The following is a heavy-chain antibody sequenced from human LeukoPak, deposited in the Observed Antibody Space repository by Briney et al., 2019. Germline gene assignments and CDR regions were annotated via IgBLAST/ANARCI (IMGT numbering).Heavy chain of an antibody. CDR1: GDSISSSISS. D-gene: IGHD5-18*01. J-gene: IGHJ3*02. V-gene: IGHV4-39*01. Sequence: SETLSLTCTVSGDSISSSISSWGWIRQPPGKGLEWIGNISYSGSTYYNPSLKSRVTISIDTSKNQFSLKLTSVTAADTAVYYCATIQLWLRDSAFDIWGQGTMVTVSS. CDR2: ISYSGST. CDR3: ATIQLWLRDSAFDI.